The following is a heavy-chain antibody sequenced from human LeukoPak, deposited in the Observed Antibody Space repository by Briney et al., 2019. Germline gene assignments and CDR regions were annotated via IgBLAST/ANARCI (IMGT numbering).Heavy chain of an antibody. V-gene: IGHV4-59*01. CDR2: IYYSGST. CDR3: ARGRYDYVWGSSVFDY. Sequence: KPSETLSLTCTVSGGSISSYYWSWIRQPPGKGLEWIGYIYYSGSTNYNPSLKSRVTISVDTSKNQFSLKLSSVTAADTAVYYCARGRYDYVWGSSVFDYWGQGTLVTVSS. CDR1: GGSISSYY. D-gene: IGHD3-16*01. J-gene: IGHJ4*02.